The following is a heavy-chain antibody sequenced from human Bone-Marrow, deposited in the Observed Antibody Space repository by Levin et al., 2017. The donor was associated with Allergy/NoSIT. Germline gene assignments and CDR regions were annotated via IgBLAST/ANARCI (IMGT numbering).Heavy chain of an antibody. CDR3: ARWFTDYGDYDEGMDV. J-gene: IGHJ6*02. CDR1: GYTFTSYG. D-gene: IGHD4-17*01. Sequence: ASVKVSCKASGYTFTSYGISWVRQAPGQGLEWMGWISAYNGNTNYAQKLQGRVTMTTDTSTSTAYMELRSMRSDDTAVYYCARWFTDYGDYDEGMDVWGQGTTVTVSS. CDR2: ISAYNGNT. V-gene: IGHV1-18*01.